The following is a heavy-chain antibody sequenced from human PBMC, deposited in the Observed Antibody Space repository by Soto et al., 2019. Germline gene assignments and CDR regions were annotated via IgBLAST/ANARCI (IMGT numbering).Heavy chain of an antibody. CDR1: GFTVSTNY. J-gene: IGHJ4*02. Sequence: SGGSLRLSCAASGFTVSTNYMNWVRQAPGKGLEWLSIIYNDGTTNYADSVKGRFTISRDNFKNTLYLQMNNLRAEDTAVYYCAILSNWGQGTLVTVSS. CDR3: AILSN. V-gene: IGHV3-53*01. D-gene: IGHD6-6*01. CDR2: IYNDGTT.